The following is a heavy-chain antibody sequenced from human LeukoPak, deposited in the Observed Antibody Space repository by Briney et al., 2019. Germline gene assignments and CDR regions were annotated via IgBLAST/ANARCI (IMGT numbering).Heavy chain of an antibody. Sequence: GASVKVSCKASGYTFTGYYMHWVRQAPGQGLEWMGWINPNSGGTNYAQKFQGRVTMTRDTSISTAYMELSRLRSDDTAVYYCARDDRDGYFFQFDYWGQGTLVTVSS. V-gene: IGHV1-2*02. CDR3: ARDDRDGYFFQFDY. D-gene: IGHD5-24*01. CDR1: GYTFTGYY. J-gene: IGHJ4*02. CDR2: INPNSGGT.